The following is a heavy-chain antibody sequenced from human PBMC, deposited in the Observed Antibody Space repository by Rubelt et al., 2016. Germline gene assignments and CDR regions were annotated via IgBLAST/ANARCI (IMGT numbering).Heavy chain of an antibody. CDR3: ARSSTGNAMDV. J-gene: IGHJ6*02. CDR1: GYTFTAYF. D-gene: IGHD3-10*01. Sequence: QVQLVQSGAEVKKPGASVKLSCKASGYTFTAYFMHWVRQAPGQGLEWVGRVTPKNGVPNYAQKFHGRVTMTMDTSISTAYMELSSLLSDNTALYYCARSSTGNAMDVWGQGTTVTVSS. CDR2: VTPKNGVP. V-gene: IGHV1-2*06.